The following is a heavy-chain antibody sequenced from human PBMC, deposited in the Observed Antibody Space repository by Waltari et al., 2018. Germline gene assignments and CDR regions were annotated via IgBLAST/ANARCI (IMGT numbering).Heavy chain of an antibody. D-gene: IGHD2-15*01. CDR3: ARDGEYGGNRLPHY. J-gene: IGHJ4*02. V-gene: IGHV1-2*06. CDR2: INPNSGGT. Sequence: QVQLVQSGAEVKKPGASVKVSCKASGYTFTGYYMPWLRQAPGQGLEWMGRINPNSGGTNYAQKFQGRVTMTRDTSISTAYMELSRLRSDDTAVYYCARDGEYGGNRLPHYWGQGTLVTVSS. CDR1: GYTFTGYY.